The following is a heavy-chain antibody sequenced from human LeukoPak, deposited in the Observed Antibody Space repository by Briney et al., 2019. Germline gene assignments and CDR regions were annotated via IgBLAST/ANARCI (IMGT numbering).Heavy chain of an antibody. CDR3: AKRPFGVVSYYFDY. D-gene: IGHD3-3*01. CDR2: ISGSGGST. CDR1: GGTFSSYA. J-gene: IGHJ4*02. Sequence: VASVKVSCKASGGTFSSYAMSWVRQAPGKGLEWVSAISGSGGSTYYADSVKGRFTISRDNSKNTLYLQMNSLRAEDTAVYYCAKRPFGVVSYYFDYWGQGTLVTVSS. V-gene: IGHV3-23*01.